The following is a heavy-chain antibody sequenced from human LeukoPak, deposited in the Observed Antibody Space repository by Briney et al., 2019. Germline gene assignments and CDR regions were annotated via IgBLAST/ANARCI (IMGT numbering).Heavy chain of an antibody. CDR1: GGSISSYY. CDR3: ARDLWIQLGGYYYYMDV. V-gene: IGHV4-59*01. D-gene: IGHD5-18*01. Sequence: SETLSLTCTVSGGSISSYYWSWIRQPPGKGLEWIGYIYYSGSTNYNPSLKSRVTISVDTSKNQFSLKLSSVTAADTAVYYCARDLWIQLGGYYYYMDVWGKGTTVTVSS. CDR2: IYYSGST. J-gene: IGHJ6*03.